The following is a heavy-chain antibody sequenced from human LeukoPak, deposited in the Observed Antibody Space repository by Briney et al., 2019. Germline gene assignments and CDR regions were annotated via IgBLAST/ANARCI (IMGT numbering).Heavy chain of an antibody. D-gene: IGHD6-19*01. CDR3: ATPHNGWSPFDY. CDR2: FDPEDGET. V-gene: IGHV1-24*01. Sequence: ASVKVSFKVSVYTLTELSMHWLRQAPGKGLEWVGGFDPEDGETIYAQKFQGRVTMTEDTSTDTAYMELSSLRSEDTAVYYCATPHNGWSPFDYWGQGTLVTPSS. CDR1: VYTLTELS. J-gene: IGHJ4*02.